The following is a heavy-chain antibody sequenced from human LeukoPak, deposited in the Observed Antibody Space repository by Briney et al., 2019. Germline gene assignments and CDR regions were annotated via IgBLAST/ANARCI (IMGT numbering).Heavy chain of an antibody. J-gene: IGHJ3*02. Sequence: ASVKVSCKASGGTFSSYAISWLRQAPGQGLEWMGGIIPIFGTANYAQKFQGRVTITADESTSTAYMELSSLRSEDTAVYYCARMGNPGAFDIWGQGTMVTVSS. CDR1: GGTFSSYA. V-gene: IGHV1-69*13. CDR2: IIPIFGTA. CDR3: ARMGNPGAFDI. D-gene: IGHD4-23*01.